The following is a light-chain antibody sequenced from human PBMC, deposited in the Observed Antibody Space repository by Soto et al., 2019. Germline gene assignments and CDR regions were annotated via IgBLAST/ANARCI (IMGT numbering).Light chain of an antibody. J-gene: IGLJ2*01. CDR2: SNN. CDR3: AAWDDSLNGVV. V-gene: IGLV1-44*01. CDR1: SSNIGSNT. Sequence: QSVLTQPPSASGTRGQRVTISCSGSSSNIGSNTVNWYQQLPGTASKLLIYSNNQRPSGVPDRFSGSKSGTSASLAISGLQSEDEADYYCAAWDDSLNGVVFGGGTKLTVL.